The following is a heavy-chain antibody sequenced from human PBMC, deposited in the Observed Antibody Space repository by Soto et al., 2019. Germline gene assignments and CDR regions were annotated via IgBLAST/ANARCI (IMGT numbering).Heavy chain of an antibody. CDR1: GGFVSSGSYY. Sequence: QVQLQQWGAGLLKPSETLSLTCAVYGGFVSSGSYYWSWIRQPPGKGLEWIGEMSHSGGTHFNPSRKSRGTISVDTSKKQFSLKMSSVTAADTALSYCARVERGTATTVVDAFDIWGPGTMVTVSS. V-gene: IGHV4-34*01. CDR3: ARVERGTATTVVDAFDI. D-gene: IGHD1-1*01. J-gene: IGHJ3*02. CDR2: MSHSGGT.